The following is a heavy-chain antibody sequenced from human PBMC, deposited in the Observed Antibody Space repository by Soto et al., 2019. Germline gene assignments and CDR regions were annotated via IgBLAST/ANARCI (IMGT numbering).Heavy chain of an antibody. CDR2: ISYDGTTK. CDR1: GFTFSTYA. CDR3: ARELRGRGRWYFDL. D-gene: IGHD3-10*01. Sequence: QVQLVESGGGVVQPGRSLRLSCAASGFTFSTYAMHWVRQAPGKGLEWVAVISYDGTTKFYADSVKGRFTISRDNSKNTLYLQMRSVRAEDAAVFYCARELRGRGRWYFDLWGRGTLVTVSS. V-gene: IGHV3-30*14. J-gene: IGHJ2*01.